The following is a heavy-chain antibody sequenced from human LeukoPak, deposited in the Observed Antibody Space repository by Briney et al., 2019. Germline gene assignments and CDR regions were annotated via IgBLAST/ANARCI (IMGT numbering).Heavy chain of an antibody. CDR1: GFTFSSYS. J-gene: IGHJ3*02. CDR3: ARSRLVGDAFDI. Sequence: EGSLRLSCAASGFTFSSYSMNWVRQAPGKGLEWVSSISSSSSYIYYADSVKGRFTISRDNAKNSLYLQMNSLRAEDTAVYYCARSRLVGDAFDIWGQGTMVTVSS. D-gene: IGHD3-9*01. CDR2: ISSSSSYI. V-gene: IGHV3-21*01.